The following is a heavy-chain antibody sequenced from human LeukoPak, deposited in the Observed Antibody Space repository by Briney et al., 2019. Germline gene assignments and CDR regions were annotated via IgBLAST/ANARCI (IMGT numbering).Heavy chain of an antibody. CDR2: IKQDGNEK. Sequence: GGSLRLSCAASGFIFRNHWMSWVRQVPGRALEWVAHIKQDGNEKHYVDSVEGRFTLSRDDSKNSLYLQMKSLRVDDSAVYYCARGPNYGDRVDYFDYWGQGTLVTVSS. D-gene: IGHD4-17*01. CDR1: GFIFRNHW. CDR3: ARGPNYGDRVDYFDY. V-gene: IGHV3-7*01. J-gene: IGHJ4*02.